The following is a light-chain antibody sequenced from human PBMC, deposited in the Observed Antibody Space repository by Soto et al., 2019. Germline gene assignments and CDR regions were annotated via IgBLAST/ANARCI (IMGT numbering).Light chain of an antibody. CDR2: GAS. CDR3: QQYGSSPGR. V-gene: IGKV3-20*01. Sequence: EIVLTQSPGTLSLSPGERATLSCRASQSVSSSYLAWYQQKPGQAPRLLIYGASSRATGIPDRFSGSGSGTDFTLTISRLEPEDFAVYYGQQYGSSPGRFGQGSKVEIK. J-gene: IGKJ1*01. CDR1: QSVSSSY.